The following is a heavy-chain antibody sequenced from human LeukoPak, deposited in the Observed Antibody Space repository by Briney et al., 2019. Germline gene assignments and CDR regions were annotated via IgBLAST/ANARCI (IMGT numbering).Heavy chain of an antibody. CDR1: GFTFSIYR. CDR3: ARDNYVDAFDI. CDR2: IILRSSTT. Sequence: GGSLRLSCAASGFTFSIYRMNWVRQAPGKGLEGGSYIILRSSTTYYADSVKGRLTSSRDNATNSLYLQMNSLRAEDTAVYYCARDNYVDAFDIWGQGTMVTVSS. D-gene: IGHD3-10*02. V-gene: IGHV3-48*01. J-gene: IGHJ3*02.